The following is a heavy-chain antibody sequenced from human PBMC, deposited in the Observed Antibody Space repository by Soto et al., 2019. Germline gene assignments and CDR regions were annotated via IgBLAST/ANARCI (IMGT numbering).Heavy chain of an antibody. V-gene: IGHV4-59*08. Sequence: QVQLQESGPGLVKPSETLSLTCTVSGGSISRYYWSWIRQPPGKGLEWIGYIYYSGSTNYNPSLKSRVTISVDTSKNQFSLKLSSVTAADTAVYYCARRYSSAFDIWGQGTMVTVS. J-gene: IGHJ3*02. CDR3: ARRYSSAFDI. D-gene: IGHD6-13*01. CDR2: IYYSGST. CDR1: GGSISRYY.